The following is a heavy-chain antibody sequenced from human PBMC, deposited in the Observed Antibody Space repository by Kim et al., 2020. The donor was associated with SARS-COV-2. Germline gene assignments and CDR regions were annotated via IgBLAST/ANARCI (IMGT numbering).Heavy chain of an antibody. CDR3: AKVSVAGGYYYYGMDV. CDR1: GFTFDNYA. V-gene: IGHV3-23*01. CDR2: ISASGGYT. Sequence: GGSLRLSCAASGFTFDNYAMSWVRQAPGKGLEWVSTISASGGYTYYTDSVKGRFSISRDNSKNTLYLQMNSLRAEDTAGYYCAKVSVAGGYYYYGMDVWGHGTTVTVSS. J-gene: IGHJ6*02. D-gene: IGHD6-19*01.